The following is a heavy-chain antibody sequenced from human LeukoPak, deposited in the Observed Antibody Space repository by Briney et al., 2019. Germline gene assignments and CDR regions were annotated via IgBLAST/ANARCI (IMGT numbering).Heavy chain of an antibody. V-gene: IGHV1-46*01. J-gene: IGHJ4*02. CDR3: ARGRGLEWLYYY. CDR1: GYTFTSYY. Sequence: ASVKVSCKAPGYTFTSYYMHWVRQAPGQGLEWMGIINPSGGSTSYAQKFQGRVTMARDTSTSTVYMELSSLRSEDTAVYYCARGRGLEWLYYYWGQGTLVTVSS. CDR2: INPSGGST. D-gene: IGHD3-3*01.